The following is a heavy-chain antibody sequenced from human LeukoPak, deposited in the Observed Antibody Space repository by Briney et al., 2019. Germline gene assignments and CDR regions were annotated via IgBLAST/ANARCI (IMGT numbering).Heavy chain of an antibody. J-gene: IGHJ4*02. CDR2: IYSGGST. Sequence: VGSLRLSCAASGFTVSSNYMSWVRQAPGKGLEWVSVIYSGGSTYYADSVKGRFTISRDNSKNTLYLQMNSLRAEDTAVYYCARRGLRYFDWLANRGQGTLVTVSS. D-gene: IGHD3-9*01. V-gene: IGHV3-53*01. CDR3: ARRGLRYFDWLAN. CDR1: GFTVSSNY.